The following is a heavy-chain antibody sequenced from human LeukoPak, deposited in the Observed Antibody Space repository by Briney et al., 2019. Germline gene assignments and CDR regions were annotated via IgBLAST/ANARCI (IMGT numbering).Heavy chain of an antibody. D-gene: IGHD3-22*01. Sequence: ASVKVSCKVSGYTLTELSMHWVRQAPGKGLEWMGGFDPEDGETIYAQKFQGRVTMTEDTSTDTAYMELSSLRSEDTAVYYCATSLGDSSGYYPFDYWGQGTLVTVSS. V-gene: IGHV1-24*01. CDR3: ATSLGDSSGYYPFDY. J-gene: IGHJ4*02. CDR1: GYTLTELS. CDR2: FDPEDGET.